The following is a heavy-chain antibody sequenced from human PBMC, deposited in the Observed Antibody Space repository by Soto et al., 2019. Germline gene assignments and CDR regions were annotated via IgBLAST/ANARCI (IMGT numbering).Heavy chain of an antibody. J-gene: IGHJ4*02. CDR1: GFSLTTHAVG. D-gene: IGHD3-10*01. Sequence: QITLKESGPTLVKPTQTLTLTCTFSGFSLTTHAVGVGWIRQPPGKALEWLALVYWDDDKRDNIFLRSRLAITKDTAKIQVVLTMTNMDPVDTATYYCAHAAFGEFVGSFGSWGQGTLVTVSS. CDR2: VYWDDDK. CDR3: AHAAFGEFVGSFGS. V-gene: IGHV2-5*02.